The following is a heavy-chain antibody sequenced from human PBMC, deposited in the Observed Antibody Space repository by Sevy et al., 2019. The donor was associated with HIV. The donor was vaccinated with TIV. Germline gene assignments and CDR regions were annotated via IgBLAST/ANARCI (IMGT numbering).Heavy chain of an antibody. D-gene: IGHD2-15*01. V-gene: IGHV4-4*07. CDR2: IYTSGST. J-gene: IGHJ4*02. Sequence: SETLSLTCTVSGGSISSYYWSWIRQPAGKGLEWIGRIYTSGSTNYNPSLKSRVTMSVDTSKNQFSLKLSSVTAADKAVYYCAREGVADIVVVVAATRPRARYFDYWGQGTLVTVSS. CDR1: GGSISSYY. CDR3: AREGVADIVVVVAATRPRARYFDY.